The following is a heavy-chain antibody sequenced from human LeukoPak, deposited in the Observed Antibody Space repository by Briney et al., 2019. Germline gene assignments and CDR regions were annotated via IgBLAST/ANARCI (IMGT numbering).Heavy chain of an antibody. V-gene: IGHV3-48*02. CDR1: GFTFSTYS. CDR2: ISSGNGTI. Sequence: GGSLRLSCAASGFTFSTYSMNWVRQAPGKGLEWVSYISSGNGTINYADSVKGRFTISRDNAKNSLYLQMNSLRDEDTAVYYCAREVGSPDYWGQGTLVTVSS. CDR3: AREVGSPDY. D-gene: IGHD6-13*01. J-gene: IGHJ4*02.